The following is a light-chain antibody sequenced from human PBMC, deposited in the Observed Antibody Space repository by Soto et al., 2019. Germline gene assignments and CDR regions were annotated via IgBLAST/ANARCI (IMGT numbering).Light chain of an antibody. CDR3: QQYGSSRT. CDR2: GTS. CDR1: QSVSSNN. Sequence: EIVLTQSPGTLSLSPGERATLSCRASQSVSSNNLAWYQQKPGQAPRLLIYGTSTRATGIPDRFSGSGSGTDFTLIIIRLEPEDFAVYYCQQYGSSRTFGQGTKVEIK. J-gene: IGKJ1*01. V-gene: IGKV3-20*01.